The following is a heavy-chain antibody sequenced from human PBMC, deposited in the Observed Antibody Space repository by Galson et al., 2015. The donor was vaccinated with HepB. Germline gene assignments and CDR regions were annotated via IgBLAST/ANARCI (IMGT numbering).Heavy chain of an antibody. J-gene: IGHJ3*02. V-gene: IGHV3-30-3*01. D-gene: IGHD3-22*01. Sequence: SLRLSCAASGFTFSSYAMHWVRQAPGKGLEWVAVISYDGSNKYYADSVKGRFTISRDNSKNTLYLQMNSLRAEDTAVYYCAREGKGYDSSGYGGAFDIWGQGTMVTVSS. CDR2: ISYDGSNK. CDR3: AREGKGYDSSGYGGAFDI. CDR1: GFTFSSYA.